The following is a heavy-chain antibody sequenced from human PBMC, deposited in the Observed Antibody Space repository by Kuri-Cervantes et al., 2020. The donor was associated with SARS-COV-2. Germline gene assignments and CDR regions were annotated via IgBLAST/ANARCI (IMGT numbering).Heavy chain of an antibody. Sequence: GSLRLSCTVAGGSISSSSYYWGWIRQPPGKGLAWIGSIYYSGSTYYNPSLKSRVTISVDTSKNQFSLKLSSVTAADTAVYYCARHPPEYYSLYYFDYWGQGTLVTVSS. CDR2: IYYSGST. D-gene: IGHD3-10*01. CDR1: GGSISSSSYY. J-gene: IGHJ4*02. CDR3: ARHPPEYYSLYYFDY. V-gene: IGHV4-39*01.